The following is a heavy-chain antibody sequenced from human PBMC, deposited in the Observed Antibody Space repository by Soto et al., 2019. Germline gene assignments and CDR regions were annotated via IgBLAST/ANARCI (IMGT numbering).Heavy chain of an antibody. V-gene: IGHV4-30-4*01. J-gene: IGHJ2*01. CDR1: GGSISGGVHS. Sequence: QVQLQESGPGLVKPSETLSLTCTVSGGSISGGVHSWSWIRQPPGKGLEWIGPIFDSGSTYYNPSLKSRLTISVDTSKNQCSLRLSSVTAADAAADCCAREIMPFTNDGYFDLWGRDTLVMVSS. CDR2: IFDSGST. CDR3: AREIMPFTNDGYFDL. D-gene: IGHD2-8*01.